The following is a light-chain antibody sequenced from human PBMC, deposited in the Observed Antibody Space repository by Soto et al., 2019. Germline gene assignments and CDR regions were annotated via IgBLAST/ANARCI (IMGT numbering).Light chain of an antibody. CDR3: CAYAATYTYV. V-gene: IGLV2-23*01. Sequence: QSVLTQPASVSGSPGQSITISCTGTSMDVGKYNLVSWYQQHPGKAPKVMILQGYKRPSGVSNRFSGSKFRHPASLTISGLQADAEAEYHCCAYAATYTYVFGTGTTVTVL. J-gene: IGLJ1*01. CDR1: SMDVGKYNL. CDR2: QGY.